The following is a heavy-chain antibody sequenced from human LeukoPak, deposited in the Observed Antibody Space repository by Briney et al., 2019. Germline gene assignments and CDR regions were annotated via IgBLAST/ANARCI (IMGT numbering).Heavy chain of an antibody. Sequence: PSETLSLTCAVYGGSFSGYYWSWIRQPPGKGLEWIGEINHSGSTNYNPSLKSRVTISVDTSKNQFSLKLSSVTAADTAVYYCARAVVPAAKTYYYYMDVWGKGTTVTVSS. J-gene: IGHJ6*03. CDR3: ARAVVPAAKTYYYYMDV. CDR1: GGSFSGYY. CDR2: INHSGST. D-gene: IGHD2-2*01. V-gene: IGHV4-34*01.